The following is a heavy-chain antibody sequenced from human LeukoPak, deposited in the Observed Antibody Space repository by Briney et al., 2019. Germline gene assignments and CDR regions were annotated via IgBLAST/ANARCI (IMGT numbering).Heavy chain of an antibody. CDR3: AKDGGTVTSYHFDS. Sequence: GGSLRLSCAASGFTFSAYAMSWVRQAPGKGLEWVSGISAWGDNTYSADSVRGRFTISRDNSKNTLYLQMNSLRVEDTAVYYCAKDGGTVTSYHFDSWGLGTLVTVSS. CDR2: ISAWGDNT. CDR1: GFTFSAYA. V-gene: IGHV3-23*01. D-gene: IGHD4-11*01. J-gene: IGHJ4*02.